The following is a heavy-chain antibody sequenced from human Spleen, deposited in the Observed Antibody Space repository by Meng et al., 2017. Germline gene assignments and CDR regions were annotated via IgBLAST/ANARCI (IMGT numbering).Heavy chain of an antibody. Sequence: SVKVSCKALGGIFSNYVIGWVRQAPGQGLEWMGGINAVFGTTNYAQKFQGRVTITTDESTSTVYMDLSSLRSEDTAVYYCVSTYYYDSGDFYWGQGTLVTVSS. D-gene: IGHD3-22*01. J-gene: IGHJ4*02. V-gene: IGHV1-69*05. CDR2: INAVFGTT. CDR1: GGIFSNYV. CDR3: VSTYYYDSGDFY.